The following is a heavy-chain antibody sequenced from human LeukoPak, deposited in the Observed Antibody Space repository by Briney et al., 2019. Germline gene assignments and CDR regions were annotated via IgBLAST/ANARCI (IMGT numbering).Heavy chain of an antibody. D-gene: IGHD6-25*01. CDR3: VKSTGYSSGGLDF. Sequence: GGSLRLSCSASGXTFSTYAMHWVRQAPGKGLESVSAISTTGANTYYADSVKGRFTISRDNSKNTVNLQMSSLRPEDTAVYYCVKSTGYSSGGLDFWGLGTLVTVSS. J-gene: IGHJ4*02. CDR2: ISTTGANT. V-gene: IGHV3-64D*09. CDR1: GXTFSTYA.